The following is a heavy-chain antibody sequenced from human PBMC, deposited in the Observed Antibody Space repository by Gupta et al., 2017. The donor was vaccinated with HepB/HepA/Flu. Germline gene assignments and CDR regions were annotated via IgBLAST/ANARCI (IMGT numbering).Heavy chain of an antibody. J-gene: IGHJ4*02. CDR1: GFTCSSYS. D-gene: IGHD3-22*01. V-gene: IGHV3-21*01. CDR3: AREPTAGYYDSSGYSDY. CDR2: ISSSSSYI. Sequence: EVQLVESGGGLVKPGGSLRLSCAASGFTCSSYSMNWVRQAPGKGLEWVSSISSSSSYIYYADSVKGRFTISRDNAKNSLYLQMNSLRAEDTAVYYCAREPTAGYYDSSGYSDYWGQGTLVTVSS.